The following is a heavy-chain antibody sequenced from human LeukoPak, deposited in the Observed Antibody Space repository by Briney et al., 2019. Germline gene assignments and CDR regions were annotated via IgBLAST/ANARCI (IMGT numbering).Heavy chain of an antibody. V-gene: IGHV3-48*04. D-gene: IGHD4-17*01. CDR1: GFTFSSYS. Sequence: GGSLRLSCAASGFTFSSYSMNWVRQAPGKGLEWVSYISSSGSTIYYADSVKGRFTISRDNAKNSLYLQMNSLRAEDTAVYYCARLNTTVTDDAFDIWGQGTMVTVSS. CDR3: ARLNTTVTDDAFDI. CDR2: ISSSGSTI. J-gene: IGHJ3*02.